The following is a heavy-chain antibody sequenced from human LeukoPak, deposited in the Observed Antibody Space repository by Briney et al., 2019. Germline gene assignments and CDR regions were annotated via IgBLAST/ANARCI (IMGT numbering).Heavy chain of an antibody. Sequence: PSETLSLTCTVSGGSISSGDYYWSWIRQPPGKCLEWIGYIYHSGSTYYNPSLKSRVTISVDTSKNQFSLKLSSATAADTAVYYCAREKPYHAFDIWAHGTMVTVSS. CDR2: IYHSGST. V-gene: IGHV4-30-4*08. CDR1: GGSISSGDYY. CDR3: AREKPYHAFDI. J-gene: IGHJ3*02.